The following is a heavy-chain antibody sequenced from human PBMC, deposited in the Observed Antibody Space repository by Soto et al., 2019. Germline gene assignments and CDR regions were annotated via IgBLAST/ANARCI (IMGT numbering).Heavy chain of an antibody. CDR3: AKDGGYGYGYSPRYYYGMDV. CDR1: GFTFSSYA. Sequence: EVQLLESGGGLVQPGGSLRLSCAASGFTFSSYAMSCVRQAPGKGLEWVSAISGSGGSTYYADSVKGRFTISRDNSKNTLYLQMNSLRAEDTAVYYCAKDGGYGYGYSPRYYYGMDVWGQGPTVTVSS. V-gene: IGHV3-23*01. D-gene: IGHD5-18*01. CDR2: ISGSGGST. J-gene: IGHJ6*02.